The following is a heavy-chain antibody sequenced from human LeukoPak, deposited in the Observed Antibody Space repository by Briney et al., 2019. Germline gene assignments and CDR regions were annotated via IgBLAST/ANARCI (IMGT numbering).Heavy chain of an antibody. J-gene: IGHJ4*02. V-gene: IGHV3-7*01. Sequence: PGGSLRLSCAASGFTFSSYGMHWVRQAPGKGLEWVANIKQDGSEISYVDSVRGRFTVSRDNAKSSLYLQMNSLRAEDTAVYYCARGLDILTGFTDYWGQGTLVTVSS. CDR1: GFTFSSYG. CDR3: ARGLDILTGFTDY. CDR2: IKQDGSEI. D-gene: IGHD3-9*01.